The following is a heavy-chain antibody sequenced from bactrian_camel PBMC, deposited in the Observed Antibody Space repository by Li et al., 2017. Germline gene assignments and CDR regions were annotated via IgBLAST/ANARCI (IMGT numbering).Heavy chain of an antibody. J-gene: IGHJ4*01. CDR1: RYIDLRSD. Sequence: HVQLVESGGGSVQAGGSLRLACAPARYIDLRSDSCMAWFRQAPGDECELVSAIRTDGSEYYAGSVKGRFTISQDKAKNTVYLQMNNLKPEDTAVYYCAEDPGRMCGFGEDKWRTGRYMYWGQGTQVTVS. CDR3: AEDPGRMCGFGEDKWRTGRYMY. V-gene: IGHV3S53*01. CDR2: IRTDGSE. D-gene: IGHD7*01.